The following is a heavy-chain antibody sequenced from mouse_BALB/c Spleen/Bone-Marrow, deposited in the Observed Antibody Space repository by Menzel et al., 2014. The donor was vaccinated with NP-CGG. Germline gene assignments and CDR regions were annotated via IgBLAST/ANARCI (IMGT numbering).Heavy chain of an antibody. D-gene: IGHD1-1*01. CDR3: ARDGTPYYGMDY. Sequence: EVKLQESGPELVKPGASMKISCKASGYSFTGYTMNWVKQSHGKNLEWIGLINPYNGGTSYNQKFKGKATLTVDKSSTTADMELLSLTSEDSAVYYCARDGTPYYGMDYWGQGTSVTVSS. J-gene: IGHJ4*01. V-gene: IGHV1-18*01. CDR1: GYSFTGYT. CDR2: INPYNGGT.